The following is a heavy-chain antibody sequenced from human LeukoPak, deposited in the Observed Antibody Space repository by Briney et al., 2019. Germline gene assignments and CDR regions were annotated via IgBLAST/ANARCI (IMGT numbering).Heavy chain of an antibody. Sequence: ASVKVSCKASGYTFTSYDINWVRRATGQGLEWMGWMNPNSGNTGYAQKFQGRVTMTRNTSISTAYMELSSLRSEDTAVYYCARSYYDSSGSLFFDYWGQGTLVTVSS. CDR3: ARSYYDSSGSLFFDY. CDR2: MNPNSGNT. V-gene: IGHV1-8*01. D-gene: IGHD3-22*01. J-gene: IGHJ4*02. CDR1: GYTFTSYD.